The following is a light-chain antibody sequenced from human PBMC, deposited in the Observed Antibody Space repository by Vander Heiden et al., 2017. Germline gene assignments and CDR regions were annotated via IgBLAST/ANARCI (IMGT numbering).Light chain of an antibody. J-gene: IGLJ2*01. V-gene: IGLV2-14*01. CDR1: CSDVGGYNY. CDR2: DVR. Sequence: QSALTQPASVSGSPGQSITISCTGTCSDVGGYNYVSWYQQHPGKAPKLMIYDVRNRPSGVSNRFSGSKSGNTASLTISGLQAEDEADYYCSSYTSSSTLVFGGGTKLTVL. CDR3: SSYTSSSTLV.